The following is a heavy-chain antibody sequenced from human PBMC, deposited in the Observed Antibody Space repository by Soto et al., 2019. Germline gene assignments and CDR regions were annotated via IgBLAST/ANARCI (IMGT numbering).Heavy chain of an antibody. V-gene: IGHV4-59*01. CDR3: ASYGDYDAFDI. Sequence: SETLSLTCTVSGGSISSYYWSWIRQPPGKGLEWIGYIYYSGSTNYNPSLKSRVTISVDTSKNQFSLKLSSVTAADTAVYYCASYGDYDAFDIWGQGTMVTVSS. CDR2: IYYSGST. D-gene: IGHD4-17*01. J-gene: IGHJ3*02. CDR1: GGSISSYY.